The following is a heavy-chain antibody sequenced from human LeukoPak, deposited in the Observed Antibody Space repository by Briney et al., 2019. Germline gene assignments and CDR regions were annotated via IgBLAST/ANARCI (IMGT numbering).Heavy chain of an antibody. Sequence: PGGSLRLSCAASGFTFANHAVSWVRQAPGKGLEWVSAEGSAGGTYYADSVKGRFTISRDYSENTLSLQMNSLRVDDTAVYYCASRTWPGPGYYAFDIWGQGTMVTVSS. D-gene: IGHD1-26*01. CDR3: ASRTWPGPGYYAFDI. CDR2: EGSAGGT. V-gene: IGHV3-23*01. CDR1: GFTFANHA. J-gene: IGHJ3*02.